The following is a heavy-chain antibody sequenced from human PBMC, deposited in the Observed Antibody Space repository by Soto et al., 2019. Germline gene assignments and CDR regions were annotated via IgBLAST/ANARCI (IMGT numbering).Heavy chain of an antibody. CDR3: ARDVFCSGGVCYAWSCES. Sequence: GGSLRLSCAASGFTFSSYSINWVRQAPGKVLEWVSSISCSSSYEYYADSVKGQFTISRDNSKNSLYLQMNSLNAEGTAVYYCARDVFCSGGVCYAWSCESWGQGTMVTASS. D-gene: IGHD2-15*01. CDR2: ISCSSSYE. V-gene: IGHV3-21*01. CDR1: GFTFSSYS. J-gene: IGHJ5*02.